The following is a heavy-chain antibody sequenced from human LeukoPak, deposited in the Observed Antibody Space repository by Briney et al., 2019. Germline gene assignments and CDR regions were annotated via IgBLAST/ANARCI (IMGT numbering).Heavy chain of an antibody. CDR3: ARDPAAITAMVYYFDY. J-gene: IGHJ4*02. Sequence: SETLSLTCAVYGGSFSGYYWSWIRQPPGKGLEWIGEINHSGSTNYNPSLKSRVTISVDTSKNQFSLKLSSVTAADTAVYYCARDPAAITAMVYYFDYWGQGTLVTVSS. CDR1: GGSFSGYY. V-gene: IGHV4-34*01. D-gene: IGHD5-18*01. CDR2: INHSGST.